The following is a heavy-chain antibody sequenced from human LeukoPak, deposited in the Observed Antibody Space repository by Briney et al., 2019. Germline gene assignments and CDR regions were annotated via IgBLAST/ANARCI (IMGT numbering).Heavy chain of an antibody. V-gene: IGHV4-38-2*02. J-gene: IGHJ4*02. CDR2: IYHSGST. CDR1: GYSISSGYY. CDR3: AREGIAVAGKGDGY. Sequence: PSETLSLTCTVSGYSISSGYYWGWIRQPPGKGLEWIGSIYHSGSTYYNPSLKSRVTISVDTSKNQFSLKLSSVTAADTAVYYCAREGIAVAGKGDGYWGQGTLVTVSS. D-gene: IGHD6-19*01.